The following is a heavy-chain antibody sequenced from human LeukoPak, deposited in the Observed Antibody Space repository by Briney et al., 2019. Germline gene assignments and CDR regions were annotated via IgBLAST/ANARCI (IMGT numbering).Heavy chain of an antibody. J-gene: IGHJ4*02. V-gene: IGHV3-53*01. Sequence: GGSLRLSCAASGFTVSSNYMSWVRQAPGKGLEWVLVIYSGGSTYYADSVKGRFTISRDTSKNTLYLQMNSLRAEDTAVYYCARDVGGYQRGYFDYWGQGTLVTVSS. CDR2: IYSGGST. CDR3: ARDVGGYQRGYFDY. D-gene: IGHD3-22*01. CDR1: GFTVSSNY.